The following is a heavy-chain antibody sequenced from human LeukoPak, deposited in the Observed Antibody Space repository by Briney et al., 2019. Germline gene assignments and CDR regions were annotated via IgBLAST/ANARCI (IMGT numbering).Heavy chain of an antibody. V-gene: IGHV3-74*01. D-gene: IGHD3-16*01. CDR3: VRGTYHAYYMDV. CDR2: INTDGSTT. Sequence: PGGSLRLSCAASGFTFTNYWMHWVRQAPGKGLVWVSRINTDGSTTSYADSVKGRFTISRDNAKNTVYLQTSSLTAEDTAVYYCVRGTYHAYYMDVWGKGTTVTVSS. J-gene: IGHJ6*03. CDR1: GFTFTNYW.